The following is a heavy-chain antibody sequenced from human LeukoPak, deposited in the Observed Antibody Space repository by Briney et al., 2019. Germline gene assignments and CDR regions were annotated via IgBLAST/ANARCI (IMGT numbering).Heavy chain of an antibody. CDR3: ARDTTVASGMQY. CDR1: GGPISSFS. J-gene: IGHJ4*02. D-gene: IGHD6-19*01. CDR2: IYIKST. V-gene: IGHV4-59*01. Sequence: PLETLSLTCTVSGGPISSFSWSWIRQFPEKGLECIGSIYIKSTNYNPSLNSRVAISVDTSKNQFSLRLDSVTTADKAVYYCARDTTVASGMQYWGQGTLVTVSS.